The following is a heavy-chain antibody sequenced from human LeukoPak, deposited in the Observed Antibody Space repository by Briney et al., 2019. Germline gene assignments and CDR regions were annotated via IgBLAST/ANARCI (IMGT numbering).Heavy chain of an antibody. Sequence: ASVKVSCKASGYTFTSYGISWVRQAPGQGLEWMGWISAYNGNTNYAQKLQGRVTMTTDTSTSTAYMELRSLRSDDTAVYYCARVRDDYIIVEVPAAPFDYWGQGTLVTVSS. V-gene: IGHV1-18*01. CDR3: ARVRDDYIIVEVPAAPFDY. CDR2: ISAYNGNT. D-gene: IGHD2-2*01. CDR1: GYTFTSYG. J-gene: IGHJ4*02.